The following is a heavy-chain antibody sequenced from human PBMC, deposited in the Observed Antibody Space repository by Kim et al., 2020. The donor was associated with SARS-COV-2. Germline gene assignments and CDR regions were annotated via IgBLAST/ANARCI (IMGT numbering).Heavy chain of an antibody. CDR3: ARERRYCSGGSCYDAMDV. D-gene: IGHD2-15*01. CDR1: GFTFSAYW. Sequence: GGSLRLSCAASGFTFSAYWMSWVRQTPGKGLEWVANIKQDGSEKYYVDSVGGRFTISRDNAKNSLYLQMTSLRVEDTAVFYCARERRYCSGGSCYDAMDVWGQGTTVTVSS. V-gene: IGHV3-7*01. CDR2: IKQDGSEK. J-gene: IGHJ6*02.